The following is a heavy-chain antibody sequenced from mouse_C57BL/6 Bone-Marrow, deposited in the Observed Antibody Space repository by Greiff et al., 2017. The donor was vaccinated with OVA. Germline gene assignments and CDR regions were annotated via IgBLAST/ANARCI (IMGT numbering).Heavy chain of an antibody. Sequence: EVQGVESGGGLVQPKGSLKLSCAASGFSFNTYAMNWVRQAPGKGLEWVARIRSKSNNYATYYADSVKDRFTISRDDSESMLYLQMNNLKTEDTAMYYCVRHVLPDWYFDVWGTGTTVTVSS. CDR2: IRSKSNNYAT. J-gene: IGHJ1*03. V-gene: IGHV10-1*01. CDR1: GFSFNTYA. CDR3: VRHVLPDWYFDV.